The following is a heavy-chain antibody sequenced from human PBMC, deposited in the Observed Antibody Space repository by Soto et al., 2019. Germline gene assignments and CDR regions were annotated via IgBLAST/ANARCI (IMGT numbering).Heavy chain of an antibody. D-gene: IGHD2-15*01. CDR1: GYTFTNYY. V-gene: IGHV1-46*01. J-gene: IGHJ4*02. CDR2: INPTGGRA. CDR3: ARGPGGPDGPGDY. Sequence: ASVKVSCKASGYTFTNYYIHWVRQAPGQGLEWMGVINPTGGRASYAPKFQGRVTLTRDTSTSTAYMELSSLRSEDTAVYYCARGPGGPDGPGDYWGQGTLVTVSS.